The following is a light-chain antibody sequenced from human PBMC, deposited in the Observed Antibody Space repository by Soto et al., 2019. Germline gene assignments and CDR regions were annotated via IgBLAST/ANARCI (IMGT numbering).Light chain of an antibody. CDR3: QQYNNWPPA. V-gene: IGKV3-15*01. CDR2: GAS. CDR1: QSVSSN. J-gene: IGKJ1*01. Sequence: EIVMTQSPATLSVSPGERATLSCRAGQSVSSNLAWYQQKPGQAPRLLIDGASTRATGIPARFSGSGSGTEFTLTISSLQSEDFAVYYCQQYNNWPPAFGQGTKVDIK.